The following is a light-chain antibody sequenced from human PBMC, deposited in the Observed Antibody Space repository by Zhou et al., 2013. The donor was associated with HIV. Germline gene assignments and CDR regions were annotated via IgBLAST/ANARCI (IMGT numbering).Light chain of an antibody. Sequence: EIVLTQSPGIVSLSPGERVTLSCRASQSVSSYLAWYQQKPGQAPRLLIYDTSNRAAGIPARFSGSGSGTDFTLTISSLEPEDFAIYYCQQRRNWPITFGQGTRLEIK. CDR3: QQRRNWPIT. J-gene: IGKJ5*01. V-gene: IGKV3-11*01. CDR2: DTS. CDR1: QSVSSY.